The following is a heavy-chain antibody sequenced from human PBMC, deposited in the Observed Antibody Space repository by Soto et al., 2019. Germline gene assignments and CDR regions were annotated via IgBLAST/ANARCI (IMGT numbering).Heavy chain of an antibody. Sequence: EVQLLESGGGLVQPGGSLRLTCVGSGFTFRNQDVRWVRQAPGKGLEWVSGISGSGGVTYYADSVKGRFTISRDNSKNTLYLQMNNLRANDTVVYYCAKDRQFRSYYESAGHYNDWGQGTLVTVSS. CDR1: GFTFRNQD. J-gene: IGHJ4*02. CDR3: AKDRQFRSYYESAGHYND. D-gene: IGHD3-22*01. CDR2: ISGSGGVT. V-gene: IGHV3-23*01.